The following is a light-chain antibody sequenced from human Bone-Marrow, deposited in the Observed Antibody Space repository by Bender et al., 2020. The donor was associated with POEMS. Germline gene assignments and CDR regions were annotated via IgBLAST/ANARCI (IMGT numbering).Light chain of an antibody. V-gene: IGLV1-40*01. CDR2: GNI. CDR3: QSYDSSLSGPYV. Sequence: QSLLTQPPSVSGAPGRTVTISCTGSTSNIGAGYDVHWYQQLPGSAPKLLIYGNINRPSGVPERFSGSNSGASASLAITGLQTEDEADYFCQSYDSSLSGPYVFGSGTKVTVL. J-gene: IGLJ1*01. CDR1: TSNIGAGYD.